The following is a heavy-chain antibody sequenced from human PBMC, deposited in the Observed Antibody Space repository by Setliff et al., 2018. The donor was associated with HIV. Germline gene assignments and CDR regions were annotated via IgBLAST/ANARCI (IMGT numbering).Heavy chain of an antibody. J-gene: IGHJ2*01. CDR1: GGTLSDYA. CDR2: IVPTFGTT. D-gene: IGHD1-26*01. V-gene: IGHV1-69*13. CDR3: AGRSPKLGSLWYFDL. Sequence: SVMVSCKASGGTLSDYAMNWVRQAPGQGLEWMGGIVPTFGTTNYAQKFQGRITITADESTNTAYMELIILRSEDTAVYYCAGRSPKLGSLWYFDLWGRGTLVTVSS.